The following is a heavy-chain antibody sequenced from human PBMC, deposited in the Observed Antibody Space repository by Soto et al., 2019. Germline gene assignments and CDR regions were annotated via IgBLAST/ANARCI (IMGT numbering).Heavy chain of an antibody. J-gene: IGHJ5*01. CDR1: GFTFSSYS. CDR3: AKVAYDFGTTYNRQGVHFDS. V-gene: IGHV3-48*01. D-gene: IGHD3-3*01. Sequence: GGSLRLSCAASGFTFSSYSMTWVRQAPGKGLEWVSYISSSSSTIYYADSVKGRFTISRDNPKNTLYLQMSSLSVEDTAVYFCAKVAYDFGTTYNRQGVHFDSWGQGTMVTVSS. CDR2: ISSSSSTI.